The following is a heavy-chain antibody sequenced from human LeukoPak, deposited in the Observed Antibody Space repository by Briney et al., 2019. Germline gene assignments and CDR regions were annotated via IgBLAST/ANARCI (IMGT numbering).Heavy chain of an antibody. CDR3: ARAAGLRYFDWFSGFYGMDV. CDR1: GYTFTSYG. CDR2: ISAYNGNT. V-gene: IGHV1-18*01. Sequence: ASVTVSCKASGYTFTSYGISWVRQAPGQGLEWMGWISAYNGNTNYAQKLQGRVTMTTDTSTSTAYMELRSLRSDDTAVYYCARAAGLRYFDWFSGFYGMDVWGQGTTVTVSS. J-gene: IGHJ6*02. D-gene: IGHD3-9*01.